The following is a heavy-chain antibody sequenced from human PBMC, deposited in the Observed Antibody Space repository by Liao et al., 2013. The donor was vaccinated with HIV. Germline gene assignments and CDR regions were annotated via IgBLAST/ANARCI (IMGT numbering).Heavy chain of an antibody. J-gene: IGHJ5*02. CDR1: GGSISSSSYY. V-gene: IGHV4-39*07. Sequence: QLQLQESGPGLVKPSETLSLTCTVSGGSISSSSYYWGWIRQPPGKGLEWIGSISYSGSPYYNPSLKSRVTISVDTSKNQFSLKLSSVTAADTAVYYCARDRWLFXRFNWFDPWGQGTLVTVSS. CDR2: ISYSGSP. CDR3: ARDRWLFXRFNWFDP. D-gene: IGHD3-22*01.